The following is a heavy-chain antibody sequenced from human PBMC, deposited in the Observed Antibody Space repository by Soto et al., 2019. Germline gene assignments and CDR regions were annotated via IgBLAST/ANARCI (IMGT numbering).Heavy chain of an antibody. D-gene: IGHD5-12*01. CDR2: INHSGST. CDR1: GGSFSGYY. CDR3: ARRYDNGDIVATDSVGFDY. Sequence: SETLPLTCAVDGGSFSGYYWSWIRQPPGKGMEWIGEINHSGSTNYNPSLTSRVTISVDTSKNQFSLKLSSVTAADTAVYYCARRYDNGDIVATDSVGFDYWAQGTLGTVSS. J-gene: IGHJ4*02. V-gene: IGHV4-34*01.